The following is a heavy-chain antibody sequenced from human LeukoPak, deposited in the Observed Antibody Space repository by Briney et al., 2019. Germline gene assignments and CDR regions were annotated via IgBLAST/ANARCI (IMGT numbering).Heavy chain of an antibody. Sequence: PSETLSLTCTVSGGFISNYYWSWIRQPAGKEPDWIGRIHSSGSTLYNPSLKSRVTVSVDTSKNQFSLRLTSATAADTAVYYCARGPTHGGTYFDSWGQGTLVTVSS. J-gene: IGHJ4*02. CDR3: ARGPTHGGTYFDS. D-gene: IGHD2-15*01. CDR2: IHSSGST. CDR1: GGFISNYY. V-gene: IGHV4-4*07.